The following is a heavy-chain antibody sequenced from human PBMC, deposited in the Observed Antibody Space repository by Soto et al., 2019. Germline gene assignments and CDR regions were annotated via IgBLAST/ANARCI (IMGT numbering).Heavy chain of an antibody. CDR3: ARERTIFGVVIYRDDAFDI. V-gene: IGHV1-18*01. D-gene: IGHD3-3*01. J-gene: IGHJ3*02. Sequence: ASMKVSWKASGYTFPRHGISRVRKAPGTGLEWMGWISAYNGNTNYAQKLQGRVTMTTDTSTSTAYMELRSLRSDDTAVYYCARERTIFGVVIYRDDAFDIWGKGTMVTVSS. CDR2: ISAYNGNT. CDR1: GYTFPRHG.